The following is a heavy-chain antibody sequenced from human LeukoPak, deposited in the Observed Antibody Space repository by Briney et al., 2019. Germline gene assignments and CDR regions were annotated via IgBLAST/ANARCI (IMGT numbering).Heavy chain of an antibody. CDR3: ARDRYYGSGSYYNAPIDY. CDR2: INPNSGGT. CDR1: GYTFTGYY. V-gene: IGHV1-2*02. D-gene: IGHD3-10*01. Sequence: ASVKVSCKASGYTFTGYYMHWVRQAPGQGLEWMGRINPNSGGTNYAQKFQGRVTMTRDTSISTAYMELSRLRSDDTAVYYCARDRYYGSGSYYNAPIDYWGQGTLVTVSS. J-gene: IGHJ4*02.